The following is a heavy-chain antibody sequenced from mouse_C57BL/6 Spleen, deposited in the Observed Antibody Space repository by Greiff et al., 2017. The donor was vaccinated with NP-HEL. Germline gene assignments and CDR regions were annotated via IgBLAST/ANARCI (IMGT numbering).Heavy chain of an antibody. Sequence: QVQLQQPGAELVRPGSSVKLSCKASGYTFTSYWMDWVKQRPGQGLEWIGNIYPSDSETHYNQKFKDKATLTVDKSSSTAYMQLSSLTSEDSAVYYCARSFPNYFDYWGQGTTLTVSS. CDR2: IYPSDSET. CDR3: ARSFPNYFDY. J-gene: IGHJ2*01. V-gene: IGHV1-61*01. CDR1: GYTFTSYW.